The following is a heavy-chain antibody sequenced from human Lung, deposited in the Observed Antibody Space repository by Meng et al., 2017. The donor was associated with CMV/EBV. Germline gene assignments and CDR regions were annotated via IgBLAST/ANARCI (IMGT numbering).Heavy chain of an antibody. Sequence: SXXVSXKATGGTFSGCGVSWVRQAAGQGLEGMGGVIPMLGIVTYAQKFQGRITNTADKSTSTSIAFMDLSSLRADDTAVYYCARDFVTGRTSHFYGMDVWXQGTXVTV. D-gene: IGHD1-26*01. CDR3: ARDFVTGRTSHFYGMDV. CDR1: GGTFSGCG. CDR2: VIPMLGIV. V-gene: IGHV1-69*10. J-gene: IGHJ6*02.